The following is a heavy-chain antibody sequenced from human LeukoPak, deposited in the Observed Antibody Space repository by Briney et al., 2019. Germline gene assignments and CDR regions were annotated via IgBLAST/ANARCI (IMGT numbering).Heavy chain of an antibody. CDR1: GFSLSTSGVG. J-gene: IGHJ5*02. V-gene: IGHV2-5*02. Sequence: SGPTLVKPTQTLTLTCTFSGFSLSTSGVGVGWIRQPPGKALEWLALIYWDDDKRYSSSLKSRLTITQDTSKNQVVLTMSNMDPVDTATYYCAHKGGSGSYGGNWFDPWGQGTLVTVSS. CDR3: AHKGGSGSYGGNWFDP. CDR2: IYWDDDK. D-gene: IGHD3-10*01.